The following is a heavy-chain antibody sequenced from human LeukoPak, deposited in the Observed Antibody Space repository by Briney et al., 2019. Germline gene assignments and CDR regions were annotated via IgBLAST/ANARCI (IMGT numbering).Heavy chain of an antibody. CDR1: GYSISSGYF. Sequence: SETLSLTCTVSGYSISSGYFWGWIRPPPGKGLECIGTIYHSGSTYYNPSLKSRVTISVDTSKNQFSLKLNSVTAADTAVYYCARIYSSSWFLNWFDPWGQGTLVTVSS. V-gene: IGHV4-38-2*02. CDR3: ARIYSSSWFLNWFDP. J-gene: IGHJ5*02. CDR2: IYHSGST. D-gene: IGHD6-13*01.